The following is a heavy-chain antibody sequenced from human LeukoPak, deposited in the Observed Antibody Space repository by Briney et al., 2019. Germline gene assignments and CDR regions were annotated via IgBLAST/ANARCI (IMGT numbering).Heavy chain of an antibody. CDR2: IKEDGSEK. D-gene: IGHD6-19*01. CDR1: GFTFNRDW. CDR3: VTKEPSTSGWSY. J-gene: IGHJ4*02. Sequence: GGSLRLFCTASGFTFNRDWKAWVRQAPGEGLEWVANIKEDGSEKNYVGSVKGRFTISRDNAENSVYLQMNDLRAEDTGVYYCVTKEPSTSGWSYWGQGTLVTVSS. V-gene: IGHV3-7*01.